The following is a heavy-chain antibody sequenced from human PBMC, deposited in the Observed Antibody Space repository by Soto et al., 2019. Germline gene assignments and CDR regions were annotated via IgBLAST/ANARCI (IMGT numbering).Heavy chain of an antibody. CDR2: IVPSLDTT. V-gene: IGHV1-69*11. D-gene: IGHD3-16*02. CDR3: ARWPQPRYTADPYAVDV. J-gene: IGHJ6*02. Sequence: QVHLVQSGTEVKKPGSSVKVSCKASGGTFSSSGFSWVRQAPGQVLEWMGMIVPSLDTTNYAQKFQARVTITADEVTSTAYMELRSLRSEYTAVYYCARWPQPRYTADPYAVDVWGQGTRVIVSS. CDR1: GGTFSSSG.